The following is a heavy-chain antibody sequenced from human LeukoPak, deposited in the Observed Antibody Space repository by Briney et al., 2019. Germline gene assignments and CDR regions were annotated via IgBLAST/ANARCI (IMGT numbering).Heavy chain of an antibody. CDR3: SRGAGVGGCYFVGDQ. V-gene: IGHV3-74*01. D-gene: IGHD3-22*01. CDR2: SNSDGNST. CDR1: VFTFSSHW. Sequence: GGSLRLSCAASVFTFSSHWMHWVRQAPGKGVVWVSRSNSDGNSTSYGDSVKGRFTISRDNAKNTLYLQMNSLRAEDTAVYYCSRGAGVGGCYFVGDQWGQGTLVTVSS. J-gene: IGHJ4*02.